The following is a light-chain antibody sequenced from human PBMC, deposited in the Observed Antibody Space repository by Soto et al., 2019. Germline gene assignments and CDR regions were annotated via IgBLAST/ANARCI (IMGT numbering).Light chain of an antibody. CDR2: DVS. CDR1: SGDVGGYNY. J-gene: IGLJ1*01. V-gene: IGLV2-14*01. CDR3: SSYTSSSSYV. Sequence: QSVLTQPASVSGSPGQSITISCTGTSGDVGGYNYVSWYQQHPGKAPKLMIYDVSNRPSGVSNRFSGSKSGNTASLTISGLQAEDEADYYCSSYTSSSSYVFGHGTKVTVL.